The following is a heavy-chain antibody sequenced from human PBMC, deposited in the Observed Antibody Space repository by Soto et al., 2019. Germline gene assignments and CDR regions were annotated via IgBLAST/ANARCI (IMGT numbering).Heavy chain of an antibody. V-gene: IGHV5-51*01. Sequence: PGESLKITCKGSGYSFISYWIVWVRQMPGKGLEYMGIIYPGDSDTRYSPSFQGQVTISADKSISTAYLQWSSLKASDTAMYYCARRSTHCSSSGCYFDYWGQGIPVTVSS. CDR1: GYSFISYW. CDR3: ARRSTHCSSSGCYFDY. D-gene: IGHD2-2*01. J-gene: IGHJ4*02. CDR2: IYPGDSDT.